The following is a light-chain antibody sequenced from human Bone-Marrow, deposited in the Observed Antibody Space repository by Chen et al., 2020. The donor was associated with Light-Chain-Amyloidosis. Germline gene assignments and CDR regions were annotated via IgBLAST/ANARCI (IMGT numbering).Light chain of an antibody. CDR2: DDS. Sequence: SYVLTQPSSVSVAPGQTATIACGGNNIGTTSVHSYQQTPGQDPPLVVYDDSDRPSGIPERLSGSNAGITATLTMSRVEAGDEADYYCQVLDRSSDRPVFGGGTKLTVL. V-gene: IGLV3-21*02. CDR1: NIGTTS. J-gene: IGLJ3*02. CDR3: QVLDRSSDRPV.